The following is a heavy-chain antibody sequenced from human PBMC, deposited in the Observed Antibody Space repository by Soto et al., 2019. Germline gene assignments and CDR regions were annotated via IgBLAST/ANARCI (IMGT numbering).Heavy chain of an antibody. D-gene: IGHD6-13*01. CDR2: IYSGGST. Sequence: EVQLVETGGGLIQPGGSLRLSCAASGFTVSSNYMSWVRQAPGKGLEWVSVIYSGGSTYYADSVKGRFTISRDNSKNTLYLQMNSLRVEDTAVYYCARVISSSWSDEQTAFDIWGQGPMVAVSS. CDR3: ARVISSSWSDEQTAFDI. CDR1: GFTVSSNY. V-gene: IGHV3-53*02. J-gene: IGHJ3*02.